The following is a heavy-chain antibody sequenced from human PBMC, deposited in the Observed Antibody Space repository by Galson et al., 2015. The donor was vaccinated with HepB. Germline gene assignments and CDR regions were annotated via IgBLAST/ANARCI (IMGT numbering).Heavy chain of an antibody. CDR2: INPSGGGT. Sequence: SCKASGYTFTSYDMHWVRQAPGQGLEWMGIINPSGGGTTYAQKFQGRVTMTRDTSTSTVYMELSSLRSEDTAIYYCARDGETSGWYGFYYFDYWGQGTLVTVSS. J-gene: IGHJ4*02. CDR1: GYTFTSYD. D-gene: IGHD6-19*01. V-gene: IGHV1-46*01. CDR3: ARDGETSGWYGFYYFDY.